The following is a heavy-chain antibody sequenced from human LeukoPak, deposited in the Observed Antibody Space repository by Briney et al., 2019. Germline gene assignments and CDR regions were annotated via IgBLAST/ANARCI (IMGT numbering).Heavy chain of an antibody. D-gene: IGHD5-12*01. Sequence: PGGSLRLSCAASGFTVSSNYMSWVRQAPGKGLEWVSVIYSGGSTYYADSVKGRFTISRDNAKNTLYLQMNSLRPEDSAVYYCASLNMGGYEAYWGQGTLVTVSS. CDR3: ASLNMGGYEAY. V-gene: IGHV3-53*01. CDR2: IYSGGST. J-gene: IGHJ4*02. CDR1: GFTVSSNY.